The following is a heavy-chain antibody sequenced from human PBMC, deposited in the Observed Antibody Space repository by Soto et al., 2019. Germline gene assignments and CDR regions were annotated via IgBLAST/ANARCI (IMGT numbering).Heavy chain of an antibody. D-gene: IGHD3-10*01. J-gene: IGHJ2*01. CDR1: GFTFTNYA. V-gene: IGHV3-23*01. CDR3: AKDRFTSTVRKYWFFDL. CDR2: ISGGDGDT. Sequence: EVQLLESGGGLVKPGGSLRLSCAASGFTFTNYAMTWVRQAPGKGLEWVSSISGGDGDTSYADCVKGRFTISRDNSENTMFLQMNSLRPDDTAVYYCAKDRFTSTVRKYWFFDLWGRGTLVTVSS.